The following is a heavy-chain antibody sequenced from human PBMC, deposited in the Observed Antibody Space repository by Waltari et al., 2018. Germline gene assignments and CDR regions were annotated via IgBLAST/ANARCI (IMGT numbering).Heavy chain of an antibody. D-gene: IGHD1-1*01. CDR1: GFSVSDHY. CDR2: MDRDGNT. J-gene: IGHJ3*02. V-gene: IGHV3-53*01. CDR3: AATLHLDGWLDGFDI. Sequence: EEQLVESGGGVILIGGSLRLSCEGSGFSVSDHYMNWVRQGPGKGPEWVSTMDRDGNTYDADSRKGRFATSRGSSTDTVYFEMNSLRPDDTAVYYCAATLHLDGWLDGFDIWGQGTVVTVSS.